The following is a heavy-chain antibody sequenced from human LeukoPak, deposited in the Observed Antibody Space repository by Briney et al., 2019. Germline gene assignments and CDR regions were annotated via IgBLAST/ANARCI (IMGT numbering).Heavy chain of an antibody. D-gene: IGHD1-26*01. CDR2: ISGSGSST. J-gene: IGHJ1*01. CDR1: GFTFSSYA. V-gene: IGHV3-23*01. Sequence: GGSLRLSCAASGFTFSSYAMNWVRQAPGKGLEWVSAISGSGSSTYYADSVKGRFTISRDNSKNTLYLQMNSLRAEDTAVYYCAKDRGENYYDFQHWGQGTLVTVSS. CDR3: AKDRGENYYDFQH.